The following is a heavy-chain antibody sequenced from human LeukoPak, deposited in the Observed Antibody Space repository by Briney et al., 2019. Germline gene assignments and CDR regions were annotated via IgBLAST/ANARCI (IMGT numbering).Heavy chain of an antibody. CDR2: ISGSGGST. D-gene: IGHD1-26*01. V-gene: IGHV3-23*01. Sequence: GGSLRLSCAASGFTFSSYAMSWVRQAPGKGLEWVSSISGSGGSTYYADSVNGRFTISRDNSKNTLYLQMNSLRAEDTAVYYCAKSPQWEVLVVAPVVFDYWGQGTLVTVSS. CDR1: GFTFSSYA. CDR3: AKSPQWEVLVVAPVVFDY. J-gene: IGHJ4*02.